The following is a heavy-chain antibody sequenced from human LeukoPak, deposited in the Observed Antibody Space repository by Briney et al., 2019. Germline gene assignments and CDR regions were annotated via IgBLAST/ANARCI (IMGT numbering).Heavy chain of an antibody. Sequence: GGSLRLSCAASGFTFSSYEMNWVRQAPGKGLEWVSYISSSGSTIYYADSVKGRFTISRDNAKNSLYLQMNSLRAEDTAVYYCAREGITIFGVVISAMDVWGKGTTVTVSS. V-gene: IGHV3-48*03. J-gene: IGHJ6*04. CDR1: GFTFSSYE. CDR2: ISSSGSTI. D-gene: IGHD3-3*01. CDR3: AREGITIFGVVISAMDV.